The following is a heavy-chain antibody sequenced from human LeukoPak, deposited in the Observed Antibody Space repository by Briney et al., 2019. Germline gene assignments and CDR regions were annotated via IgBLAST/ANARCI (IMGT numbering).Heavy chain of an antibody. Sequence: TGGSLRFSCAASGFKFTTYSMNWVRQAPGKGLEWVSHIGSSGRTIFYADSVKGRFTISRDNAKNSLFLKMNSLRDEDTAVYYCARDGGYSYGYNLLIDHWGQGTLVTVSS. J-gene: IGHJ4*02. CDR1: GFKFTTYS. V-gene: IGHV3-48*02. CDR3: ARDGGYSYGYNLLIDH. CDR2: IGSSGRTI. D-gene: IGHD5-18*01.